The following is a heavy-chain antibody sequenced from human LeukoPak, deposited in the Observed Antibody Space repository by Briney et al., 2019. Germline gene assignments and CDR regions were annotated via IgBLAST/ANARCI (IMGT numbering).Heavy chain of an antibody. CDR1: GFTFSSYA. J-gene: IGHJ4*02. CDR3: AKSLGARGAYYFVY. V-gene: IGHV3-23*01. D-gene: IGHD4/OR15-4a*01. CDR2: ISGSGGST. Sequence: GGSLRLSCAASGFTFSSYAMSWVRQAPGKGLEWVSAISGSGGSTYYADSVKGRFTISRDNSKNTLHLQMNSLRAEDTAVYYCAKSLGARGAYYFVYWGQGTLVTVSS.